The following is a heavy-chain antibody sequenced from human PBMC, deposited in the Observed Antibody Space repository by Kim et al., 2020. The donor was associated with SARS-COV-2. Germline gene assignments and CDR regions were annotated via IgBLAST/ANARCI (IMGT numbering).Heavy chain of an antibody. D-gene: IGHD6-19*01. J-gene: IGHJ4*02. CDR3: ARGKIAVAGTTDY. CDR2: ISSSGSTI. V-gene: IGHV3-48*03. CDR1: GFTFSSYE. Sequence: GGSLRLSCAASGFTFSSYEMNWVRQAPGKGLEWVSYISSSGSTIYYADSVKGRFTISRDNAKNSLYLQMNSLRPEDTAVYYCARGKIAVAGTTDYWGQGTLVTVSS.